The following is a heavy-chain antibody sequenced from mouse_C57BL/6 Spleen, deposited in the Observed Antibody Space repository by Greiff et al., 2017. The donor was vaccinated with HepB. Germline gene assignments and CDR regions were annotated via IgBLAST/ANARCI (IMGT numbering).Heavy chain of an antibody. Sequence: QVQLQQPGAELVMPGASVKLSCKASGYTFTSYWMHWVKRRPGQGLEWIGEIDPSDSYTNYNQKFKGKSTLTVDKSSSTAYMQLSSLTSEDSAVYYCARKSSYYFDYWGQGTTLTVSS. CDR3: ARKSSYYFDY. D-gene: IGHD1-3*01. CDR2: IDPSDSYT. CDR1: GYTFTSYW. J-gene: IGHJ2*01. V-gene: IGHV1-69*01.